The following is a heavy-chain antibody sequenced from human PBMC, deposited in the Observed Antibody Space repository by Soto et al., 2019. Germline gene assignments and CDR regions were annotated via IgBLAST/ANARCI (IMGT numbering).Heavy chain of an antibody. J-gene: IGHJ6*02. Sequence: GGSLRLSCAASGFTFSDHYMDWVRQAPGKGLEWVGRTRNKANSYTTEYAASVKGRFTISRDDSKNSLYLQMNSLKTEDTAVYYCARRGIDKGEILYYGMDVWGQGTTVTVSS. V-gene: IGHV3-72*01. CDR2: TRNKANSYTT. CDR1: GFTFSDHY. D-gene: IGHD2-21*01. CDR3: ARRGIDKGEILYYGMDV.